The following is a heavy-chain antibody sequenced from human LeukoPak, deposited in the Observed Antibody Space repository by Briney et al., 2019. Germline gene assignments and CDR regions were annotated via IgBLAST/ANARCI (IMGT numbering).Heavy chain of an antibody. CDR3: AKYYYGSGGYYAFDI. CDR2: ISGSDGRT. D-gene: IGHD3-10*01. CDR1: GFTFSNYA. J-gene: IGHJ3*02. Sequence: SGGSLRLSCAASGFTFSNYAMSWVRQAPGKGPEWVSAISGSDGRTFYADSVKGRSTISRDNFRNTLYLQMNSLSAEDTALYYCAKYYYGSGGYYAFDIWGQGTMVTVSS. V-gene: IGHV3-23*01.